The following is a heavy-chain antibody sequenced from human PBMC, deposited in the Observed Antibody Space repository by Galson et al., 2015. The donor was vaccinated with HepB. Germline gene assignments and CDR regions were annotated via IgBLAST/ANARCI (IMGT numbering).Heavy chain of an antibody. J-gene: IGHJ4*02. V-gene: IGHV3-21*01. CDR1: EFSFSTYS. Sequence: SMRLSCAGSEFSFSTYSMNWVRQAPGKGLEWVSFISSASSYIHYADSVKGRFTISRDNAKNSLYLQMNSLRAEDTAVYYCARDGIAYEITYWGQGTPVTVSS. CDR3: ARDGIAYEITY. D-gene: IGHD3-10*01. CDR2: ISSASSYI.